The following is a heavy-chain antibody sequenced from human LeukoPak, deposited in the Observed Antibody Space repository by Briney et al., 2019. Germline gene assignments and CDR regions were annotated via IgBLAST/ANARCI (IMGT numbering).Heavy chain of an antibody. D-gene: IGHD4-23*01. CDR3: ASLIRLRGSDY. J-gene: IGHJ4*02. V-gene: IGHV1-2*02. Sequence: GASVTVSCTASVYTFTVYYMHWVRQAPGQGLEWMGWINPNSGGTNYAQKFQGRVTMTRDTSISTAYMELSRLRSDDTAVYYCASLIRLRGSDYWGQGTLVTVSS. CDR2: INPNSGGT. CDR1: VYTFTVYY.